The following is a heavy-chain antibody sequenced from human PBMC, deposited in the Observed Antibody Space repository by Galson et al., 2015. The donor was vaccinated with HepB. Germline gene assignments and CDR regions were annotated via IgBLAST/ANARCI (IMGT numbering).Heavy chain of an antibody. Sequence: SVTVSCKASGSTFTSYGIRWVRQAPGQGLEWMGWISAYNGNTYYAQKLQGRVTMTTDTSTSTAYMELRSLRSDDTAVYYCARDCSTTSCYGGHYGMDVWGQGTTVTVSS. D-gene: IGHD2-2*01. V-gene: IGHV1-18*01. J-gene: IGHJ6*02. CDR2: ISAYNGNT. CDR3: ARDCSTTSCYGGHYGMDV. CDR1: GSTFTSYG.